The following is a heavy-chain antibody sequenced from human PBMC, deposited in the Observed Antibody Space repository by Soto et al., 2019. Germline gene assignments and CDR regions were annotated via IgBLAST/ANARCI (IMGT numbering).Heavy chain of an antibody. Sequence: QVQLVQSGAEVKKPGSSVKVSCKASGGTFNTYIITWVRQAPGQGLEWMGGIIPSFGTANYAPKFRGRVTITADDSTTTVYMEVSSLRSEDTAVYFCAMVETPGGGPPASPTPQAFVVWGQGTEVTVSS. CDR2: IIPSFGTA. J-gene: IGHJ3*01. D-gene: IGHD2-21*02. CDR1: GGTFNTYI. V-gene: IGHV1-69*01. CDR3: AMVETPGGGPPASPTPQAFVV.